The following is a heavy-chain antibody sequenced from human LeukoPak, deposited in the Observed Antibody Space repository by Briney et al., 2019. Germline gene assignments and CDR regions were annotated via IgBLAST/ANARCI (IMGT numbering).Heavy chain of an antibody. CDR3: ARGPTIFGVVTPTYWYFDL. J-gene: IGHJ2*01. D-gene: IGHD3-3*01. V-gene: IGHV1-69*05. CDR1: GGTFSSYA. Sequence: GASVKVSCKASGGTFSSYAISWVRQAPGQGLEWMGGIIPIFGTANYAQKFQGRVTITTDESTSTAYMELSSLRSEDTAVYYCARGPTIFGVVTPTYWYFDLWGRGTLVTVSS. CDR2: IIPIFGTA.